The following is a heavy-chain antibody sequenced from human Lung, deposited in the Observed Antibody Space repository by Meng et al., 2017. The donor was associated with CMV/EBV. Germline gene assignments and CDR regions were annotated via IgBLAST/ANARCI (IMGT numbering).Heavy chain of an antibody. CDR2: IYWNDDK. CDR1: GFSLSTSGVG. D-gene: IGHD3-10*01. CDR3: AHRPSMLQGVNFDY. J-gene: IGHJ4*02. V-gene: IGHV2-5*01. Sequence: QITLKESGXALVKXXXTLTLTCXFSGFSLSTSGVGVGWIRQPPGQAREWLALIYWNDDKWYSPSLKSRLTITKDTSKNQVVLTLTNMDPVDSATYYCAHRPSMLQGVNFDYWVQGTLVTVSS.